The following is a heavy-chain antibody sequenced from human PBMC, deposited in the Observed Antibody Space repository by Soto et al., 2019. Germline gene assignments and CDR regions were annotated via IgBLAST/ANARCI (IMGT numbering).Heavy chain of an antibody. CDR3: ARRGSMYGDYWAFDI. V-gene: IGHV4-39*01. D-gene: IGHD4-17*01. CDR2: IYYSGRT. Sequence: QLQLQESGPGLVKPSETLSLTCTVSGGSISSSSYYWGWIRQPPGKGLEWIGNIYYSGRTDYNPSLKSRVTISVDTSKNQFSLILSSVTAADTAVYYCARRGSMYGDYWAFDIWGQGTTVTVSS. J-gene: IGHJ3*02. CDR1: GGSISSSSYY.